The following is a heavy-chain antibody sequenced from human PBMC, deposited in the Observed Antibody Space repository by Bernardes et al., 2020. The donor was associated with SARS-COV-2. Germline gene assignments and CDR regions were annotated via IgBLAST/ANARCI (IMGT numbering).Heavy chain of an antibody. Sequence: SGTTLLKPTQTLTLTCTFSGFSLSTSGMCVSWIRQPPGKALEWLALIDWGDDKYYSTSLKTRLTISKDTSKNQVVLTMSNMDPVDTATYYCARTGDDGGWFSFDYWGQGTLVTVSS. D-gene: IGHD6-19*01. V-gene: IGHV2-70*01. CDR3: ARTGDDGGWFSFDY. CDR2: IDWGDDK. CDR1: GFSLSTSGMC. J-gene: IGHJ4*02.